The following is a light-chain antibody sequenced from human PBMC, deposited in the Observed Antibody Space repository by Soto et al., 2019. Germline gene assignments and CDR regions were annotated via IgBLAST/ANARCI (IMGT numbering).Light chain of an antibody. J-gene: IGLJ1*01. Sequence: QSVLTQPPSASGSPGQSVAISCTGTSSDAGGYNYVSWYQQHPGKAPKLMIYEVNKRPSGVPDRVSGSKSGNTASLTVSGLQAEHEADYYCSSYAGSSNVFGTGTKLTVL. V-gene: IGLV2-8*01. CDR2: EVN. CDR1: SSDAGGYNY. CDR3: SSYAGSSNV.